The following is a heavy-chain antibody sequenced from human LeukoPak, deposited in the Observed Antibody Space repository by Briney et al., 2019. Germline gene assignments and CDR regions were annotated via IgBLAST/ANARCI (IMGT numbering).Heavy chain of an antibody. Sequence: GGSLRLSCAASGFTFSTYWMHWVRQAPGKGLVWVSQINTDGNSTTYADSVKGRFTISRDNSKQTLYLHMNSLRGDDTAVYFCARGPPCNSDSCYVLGAFDYWGQGTLVTVSS. CDR3: ARGPPCNSDSCYVLGAFDY. D-gene: IGHD2-2*01. CDR2: INTDGNST. V-gene: IGHV3-74*01. CDR1: GFTFSTYW. J-gene: IGHJ4*02.